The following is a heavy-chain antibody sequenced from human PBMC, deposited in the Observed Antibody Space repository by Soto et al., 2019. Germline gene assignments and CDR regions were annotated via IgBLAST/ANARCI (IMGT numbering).Heavy chain of an antibody. Sequence: GGSLRLSCAASGFTFDDYAMHWVRQAPGKGLEWVSGISWNSGSIGYADSVKGRFTISRDNAKNSLYLQMNSLRAEDTALYYCAKNGVRYFDGDAFDIWGQGTMVTVSS. CDR1: GFTFDDYA. CDR3: AKNGVRYFDGDAFDI. J-gene: IGHJ3*02. V-gene: IGHV3-9*01. CDR2: ISWNSGSI. D-gene: IGHD3-9*01.